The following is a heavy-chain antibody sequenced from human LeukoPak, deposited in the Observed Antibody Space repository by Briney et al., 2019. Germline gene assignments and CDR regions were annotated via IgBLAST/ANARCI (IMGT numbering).Heavy chain of an antibody. CDR2: IYSGGST. CDR1: GFTVSSNY. D-gene: IGHD3-3*01. V-gene: IGHV3-53*01. J-gene: IGHJ4*02. Sequence: GGSLRLSCAASGFTVSSNYMSWVRQAPGKGLEWVSVIYSGGSTYYADSVKGRFTISRDNAKNSLYLQMNSLRAEDTAIYYCARGGWDFWSGYYKYWGRGTLVTVSS. CDR3: ARGGWDFWSGYYKY.